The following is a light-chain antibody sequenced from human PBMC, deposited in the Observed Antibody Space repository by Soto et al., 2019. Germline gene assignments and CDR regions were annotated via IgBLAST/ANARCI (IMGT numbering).Light chain of an antibody. J-gene: IGKJ1*01. CDR3: LQYDDWPRT. CDR1: QSVSSD. V-gene: IGKV3-15*01. CDR2: SAS. Sequence: EIVMTQSPATLSVSPGETATLSCRASQSVSSDLAWYQQKPGQSPRLLIYSASTRATGVPVRFSGSGFGTEFSLIISSLQSEDFALYFCLQYDDWPRTFGPGTRVEIK.